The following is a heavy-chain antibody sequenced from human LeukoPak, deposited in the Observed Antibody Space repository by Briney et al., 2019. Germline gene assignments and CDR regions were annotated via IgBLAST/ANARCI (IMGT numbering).Heavy chain of an antibody. CDR3: ARDWNGSSWGGLYYFDY. CDR1: GGSISSYY. CDR2: IYTSGST. Sequence: SETLSLTCTVSGGSISSYYWSWIRQPAGKGLEWIGRIYTSGSTNYNPSLKSRVTISVDTSKNQFSLKLSSVTAADTAVYYCARDWNGSSWGGLYYFDYWGQGTLVTASS. J-gene: IGHJ4*02. D-gene: IGHD6-13*01. V-gene: IGHV4-4*07.